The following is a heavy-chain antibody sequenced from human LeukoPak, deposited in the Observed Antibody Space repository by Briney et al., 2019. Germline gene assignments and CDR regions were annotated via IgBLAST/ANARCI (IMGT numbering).Heavy chain of an antibody. V-gene: IGHV1-2*02. J-gene: IGHJ4*02. CDR3: AREDWHYDY. CDR2: IDPNSGAT. CDR1: GYTFTSYH. D-gene: IGHD1-7*01. Sequence: ASVRVSCKASGYTFTSYHVHWVRQAPGQGPEWMGLIDPNSGATNYAQKFQGRVTMTRDTSMTTAYMEVTRLTSDDTAVYYCAREDWHYDYWGQGTLVTVSS.